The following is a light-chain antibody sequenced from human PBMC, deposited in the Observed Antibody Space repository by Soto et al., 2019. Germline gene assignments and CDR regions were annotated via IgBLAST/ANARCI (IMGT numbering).Light chain of an antibody. J-gene: IGKJ1*01. Sequence: DIVMTQSPDSLAVSLGERATINCKSSQSVLYSSNNKNYLAWYQQKPGQPSKLLIYWASTRESGVPDRFSSSGSGTDFTLTISSLQAEDVAVYYCQQYYSTPRTFGQGTKVEIK. V-gene: IGKV4-1*01. CDR3: QQYYSTPRT. CDR1: QSVLYSSNNKNY. CDR2: WAS.